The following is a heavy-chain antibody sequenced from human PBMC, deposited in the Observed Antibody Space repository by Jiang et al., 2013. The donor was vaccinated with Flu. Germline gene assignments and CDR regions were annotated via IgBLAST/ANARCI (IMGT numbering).Heavy chain of an antibody. CDR1: GGSISGYY. V-gene: IGHV4-59*01. J-gene: IGHJ6*04. Sequence: GPGLVKPSETLSLTCTVSGGSISGYYWSWIRQPPGKGLEWIGYVYYTGTTNYNPSLKSRVTISLDTSKKQFSLRLSSVSAADTAVYFCAREKTVLDYYYGLDVWGKGTTVTVSS. D-gene: IGHD4-11*01. CDR2: VYYTGTT. CDR3: AREKTVLDYYYGLDV.